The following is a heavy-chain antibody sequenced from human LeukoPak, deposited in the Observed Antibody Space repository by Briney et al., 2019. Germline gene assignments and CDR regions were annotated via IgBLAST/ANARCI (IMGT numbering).Heavy chain of an antibody. Sequence: GGSLRLSCAAPGFTFSDSAMHWVRQASGKGLEWVGRIRSKANSYATAYAASVKGRFTISRDDSKNTAYLQMNSLKTEDTAVYYCTRSVGATGVDYWGQGTLVTVSS. CDR2: IRSKANSYAT. J-gene: IGHJ4*02. CDR1: GFTFSDSA. D-gene: IGHD1-26*01. CDR3: TRSVGATGVDY. V-gene: IGHV3-73*01.